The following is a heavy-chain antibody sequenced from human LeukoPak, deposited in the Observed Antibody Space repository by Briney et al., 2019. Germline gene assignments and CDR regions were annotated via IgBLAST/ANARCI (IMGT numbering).Heavy chain of an antibody. J-gene: IGHJ4*02. CDR3: ARVGDYGGTPPFDY. D-gene: IGHD4-23*01. V-gene: IGHV1-2*02. CDR1: GYTFTGYY. CDR2: INPNSGGT. Sequence: ASVKVSCKASGYTFTGYYMHWVRQAPGQGLEWMGWINPNSGGTNYAQKFQGRVTMTRDTSISTAYMELSRLRSDDTAVYYCARVGDYGGTPPFDYWGQGTLVTVSS.